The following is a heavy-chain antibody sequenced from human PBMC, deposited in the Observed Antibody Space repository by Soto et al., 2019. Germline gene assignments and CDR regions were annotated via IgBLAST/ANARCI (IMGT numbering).Heavy chain of an antibody. CDR3: AKDLEKLISVRGSYYNVPSYMDV. CDR2: ISGSGGST. CDR1: GFTFSSYA. D-gene: IGHD3-10*01. Sequence: GGSLRLSCAASGFTFSSYAMSWVRQAPGKGLEWVSAISGSGGSTYYADSVKGRFTISRDNSKNTLYLQMNSLRAEDTAVYYCAKDLEKLISVRGSYYNVPSYMDVWGKGTTVTVSS. V-gene: IGHV3-23*01. J-gene: IGHJ6*03.